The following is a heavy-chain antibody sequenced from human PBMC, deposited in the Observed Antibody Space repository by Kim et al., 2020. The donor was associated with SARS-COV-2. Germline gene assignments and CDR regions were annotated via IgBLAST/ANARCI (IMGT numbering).Heavy chain of an antibody. J-gene: IGHJ5*02. CDR3: AKTTGYCSSTSCANWFDP. D-gene: IGHD2-2*01. V-gene: IGHV3-23*01. Sequence: GRFTISRDNSENSLYLQMNSLRAEETAVYYCAKTTGYCSSTSCANWFDPWGQGTLVTVSS.